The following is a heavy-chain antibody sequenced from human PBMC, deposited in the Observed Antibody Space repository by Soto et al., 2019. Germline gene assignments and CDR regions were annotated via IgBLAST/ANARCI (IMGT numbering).Heavy chain of an antibody. Sequence: QVQLQQWGAGLLKPSETLSLTCAVYGGSFSGYYWSWIRQPPGKGLEWIGEINHSGSTNYNPSLKSRVTISVETSKNQFSLKLSSVTAADTAVYYCARGRTVTTYGWRYGMDVWGQGTTVTVSS. CDR2: INHSGST. V-gene: IGHV4-34*01. CDR3: ARGRTVTTYGWRYGMDV. J-gene: IGHJ6*02. D-gene: IGHD4-17*01. CDR1: GGSFSGYY.